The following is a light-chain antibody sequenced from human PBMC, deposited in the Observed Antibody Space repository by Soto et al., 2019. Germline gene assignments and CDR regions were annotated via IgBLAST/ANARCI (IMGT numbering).Light chain of an antibody. CDR1: QSVDIY. CDR2: DAS. J-gene: IGKJ4*02. CDR3: QQRSDWPPLT. Sequence: EIVFTQSPATLSLSPRERATLSCRASQSVDIYLAWYQQKPGQAPRLLIYDASNRATGIPDRFSDSGSGTDFTLTIRSLEPEDFAVYYCQQRSDWPPLTFGGGTKVELK. V-gene: IGKV3-11*01.